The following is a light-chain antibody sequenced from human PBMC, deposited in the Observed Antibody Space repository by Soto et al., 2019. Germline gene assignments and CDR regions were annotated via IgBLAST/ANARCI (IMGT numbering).Light chain of an antibody. Sequence: EIVLTQSPGTLSLSPGERATLSCRASQSVSSSYLAWYQQKPGQAPRLLIYGASTRATGIPARFRGSGSGTEFTLTISGLEPEDFAVYFCQHYGSSPPVTFGQGTRLEIK. J-gene: IGKJ5*01. CDR3: QHYGSSPPVT. V-gene: IGKV3-20*01. CDR1: QSVSSSY. CDR2: GAS.